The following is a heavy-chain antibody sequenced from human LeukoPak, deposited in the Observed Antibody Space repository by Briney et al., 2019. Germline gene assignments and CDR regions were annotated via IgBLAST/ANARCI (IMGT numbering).Heavy chain of an antibody. CDR1: GYTFTSYY. CDR3: ARDGSVGEFDP. J-gene: IGHJ5*02. V-gene: IGHV1-46*01. D-gene: IGHD3-10*01. CDR2: INPSGGST. Sequence: GASVKVSCKASGYTFTSYYMHWVRQAPGQGLEWMGIINPSGGSTSYAQKFQGRVTMTRDMSTSTVYMELSRLRSDDTAVYYCARDGSVGEFDPWGQGTLVTVSS.